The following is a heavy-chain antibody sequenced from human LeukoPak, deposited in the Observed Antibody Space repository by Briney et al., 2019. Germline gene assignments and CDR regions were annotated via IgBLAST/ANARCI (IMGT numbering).Heavy chain of an antibody. CDR2: INHSGST. CDR1: GGSFSGYY. CDR3: ARGGWDIVVVPAAKGWLDP. Sequence: SETLSLTCAVYGGSFSGYYWSWIRQPPGKGLEWIGEINHSGSTNYNPSLKSRVTISVDTSKNQFSLKLSSVTAADTAVYYCARGGWDIVVVPAAKGWLDPWGQGTLVTVSS. V-gene: IGHV4-34*01. D-gene: IGHD2-2*01. J-gene: IGHJ5*02.